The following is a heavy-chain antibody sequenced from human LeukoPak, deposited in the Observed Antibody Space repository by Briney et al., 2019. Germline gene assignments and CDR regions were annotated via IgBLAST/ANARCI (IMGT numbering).Heavy chain of an antibody. Sequence: GGSLRLSCAASGFTFSSYAMHWVRQAPGKGLEWVAVISYDGSNKYYADSVKGRFTISRDNSKNTLYLQMNSLRAEDTAVYYCARQIIVGAAKTLDYWGQGTLVTVSS. CDR1: GFTFSSYA. J-gene: IGHJ4*02. CDR3: ARQIIVGAAKTLDY. D-gene: IGHD1-26*01. V-gene: IGHV3-30*04. CDR2: ISYDGSNK.